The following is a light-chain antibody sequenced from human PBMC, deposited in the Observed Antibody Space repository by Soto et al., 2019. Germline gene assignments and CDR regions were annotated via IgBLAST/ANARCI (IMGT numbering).Light chain of an antibody. V-gene: IGKV1-27*01. CDR3: QKYNSAPWT. CDR1: QDINSF. J-gene: IGKJ1*01. CDR2: AAS. Sequence: IQLTQSPSSLSASVGDRVTITGRASQDINSFLAWYQQKPGRAPKLLIYAASTLQSGVPSRFSGSGSGTDFTLTISSLQPEDVATYYCQKYNSAPWTFGQGTKVDI.